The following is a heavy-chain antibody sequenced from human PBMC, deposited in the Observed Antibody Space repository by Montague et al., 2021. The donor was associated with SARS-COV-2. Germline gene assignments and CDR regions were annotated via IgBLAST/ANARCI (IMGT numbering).Heavy chain of an antibody. V-gene: IGHV4-34*01. CDR3: ARGRRIADRPSEGYFDL. CDR1: GGSFSNYY. CDR2: VNHSGNT. J-gene: IGHJ2*01. D-gene: IGHD6-6*01. Sequence: SETLSLTCTALGGSFSNYYWSWIRQPPGKGLEWIGEVNHSGNTNYNPSLKSRVTISVEKSKNELSLKLSSVTAADTAVYYCARGRRIADRPSEGYFDLWGRGTLVTVSS.